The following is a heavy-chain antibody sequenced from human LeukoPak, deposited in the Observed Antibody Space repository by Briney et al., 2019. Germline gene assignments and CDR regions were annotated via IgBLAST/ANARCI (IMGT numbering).Heavy chain of an antibody. CDR3: ARKVMVLGELLFDY. Sequence: AAVKVSCKASGYTFTSYDINWVRQATGQGLEWMGWMNPNSGNTGYAQKFQGGVTMTRNTSISTAYMELSSLRSEDTAVYYCARKVMVLGELLFDYWGQGTLVTVSS. CDR2: MNPNSGNT. CDR1: GYTFTSYD. V-gene: IGHV1-8*01. J-gene: IGHJ4*02. D-gene: IGHD3-10*01.